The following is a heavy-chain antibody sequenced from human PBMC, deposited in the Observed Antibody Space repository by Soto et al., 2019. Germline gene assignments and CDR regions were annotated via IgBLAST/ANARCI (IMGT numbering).Heavy chain of an antibody. CDR2: IWYDGSNK. J-gene: IGHJ6*02. D-gene: IGHD4-17*01. V-gene: IGHV3-33*01. CDR1: GFTFSSYG. Sequence: QVQLVESGGGVVQPGRSLRLSCAASGFTFSSYGMHWVRQAPGKGLEWVAVIWYDGSNKYYADSVKGRFTISRDNSKNTLYLQMNSLRAEDTAVYYCARDMTTSYYYGMDVWGQGTTVTVSS. CDR3: ARDMTTSYYYGMDV.